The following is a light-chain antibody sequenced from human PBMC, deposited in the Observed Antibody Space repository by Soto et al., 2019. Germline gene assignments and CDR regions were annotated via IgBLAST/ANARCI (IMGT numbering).Light chain of an antibody. CDR3: QKYNSVPL. Sequence: IQMTQSPSSLSASVGDRVTITCRASQGINNYIAWYQQKPGKAPKLLIYAASTLQSGVPSRFSGSESGTDFTLIISSLQPEDVATYSCQKYNSVPLFGPGTKVDIK. CDR2: AAS. J-gene: IGKJ3*01. CDR1: QGINNY. V-gene: IGKV1-27*01.